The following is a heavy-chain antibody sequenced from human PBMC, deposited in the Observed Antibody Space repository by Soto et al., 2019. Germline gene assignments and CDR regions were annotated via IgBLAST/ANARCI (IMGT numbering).Heavy chain of an antibody. D-gene: IGHD3-22*01. CDR1: GGSISSGGYY. CDR3: LSSGTRSPFDY. Sequence: SETLSLTCTVSGGSISSGGYYWSWIRQHPGKGLEWIGYIYYSGSTYYNPSLKSRVTISVDTSKNQFSLKLSSVTAADTAVYYCLSSGTRSPFDYWGQGTLVTVSS. J-gene: IGHJ4*02. CDR2: IYYSGST. V-gene: IGHV4-31*03.